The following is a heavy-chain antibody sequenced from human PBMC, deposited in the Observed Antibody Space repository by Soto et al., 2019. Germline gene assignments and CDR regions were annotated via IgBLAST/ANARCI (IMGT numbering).Heavy chain of an antibody. V-gene: IGHV1-69*04. CDR3: AIEGSSGSYGMADP. Sequence: QVQLVQSGAEVKKPGSSVKVSCKASVGTVSSYGVTWVRQAPGHGLEWMGRNIPIRGIPNYAKKVQGKVTITADKTKITAYMDKTSLMSEDTAVCYCAIEGSSGSYGMADPWGQGTQVTVSS. D-gene: IGHD1-26*01. CDR2: NIPIRGIP. J-gene: IGHJ5*02. CDR1: VGTVSSYG.